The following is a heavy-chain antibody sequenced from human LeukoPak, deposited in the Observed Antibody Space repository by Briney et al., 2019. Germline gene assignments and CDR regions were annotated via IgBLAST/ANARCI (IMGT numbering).Heavy chain of an antibody. Sequence: GGSLRLSCAASGFTFSSYVMSWVRQAPGKGLEWVSVISGSGDSTYYADSVKGRFTISRDNSKNTLYLQMNSLRAEGTAVYYCAKLLTAWYYYGMDVWGKGTTVTVSS. V-gene: IGHV3-23*01. J-gene: IGHJ6*04. CDR3: AKLLTAWYYYGMDV. CDR1: GFTFSSYV. CDR2: ISGSGDST.